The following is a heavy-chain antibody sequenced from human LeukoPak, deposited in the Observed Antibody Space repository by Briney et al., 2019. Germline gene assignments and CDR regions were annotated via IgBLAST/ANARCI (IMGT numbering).Heavy chain of an antibody. CDR1: GYTFTSYG. Sequence: ASVKVSCKTSGYTFTSYGMHWVRQAPGQSLEWMGWINGGNGNTKYSEKFQGRVTIIRDTTASTAYMELSSLRSEDTAVYYCARVPLHDDSGHYYPHWGQGTLVTVSS. D-gene: IGHD3-22*01. J-gene: IGHJ1*01. V-gene: IGHV1-3*01. CDR2: INGGNGNT. CDR3: ARVPLHDDSGHYYPH.